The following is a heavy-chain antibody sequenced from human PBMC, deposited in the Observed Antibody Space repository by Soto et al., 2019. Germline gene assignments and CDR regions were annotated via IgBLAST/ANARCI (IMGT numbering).Heavy chain of an antibody. CDR3: ARRYPSSGWYNWFDP. V-gene: IGHV4-4*02. J-gene: IGHJ5*02. D-gene: IGHD6-19*01. CDR1: GGSISSSNW. CDR2: IYHSGST. Sequence: PSETLSLTXAVSGGSISSSNWWSWVRQPPGKGPEWIGEIYHSGSTNYNPSLKSRVTISVDKSKNQFSLKLSSVTAADTAVYYCARRYPSSGWYNWFDPWGQGTLVTVSS.